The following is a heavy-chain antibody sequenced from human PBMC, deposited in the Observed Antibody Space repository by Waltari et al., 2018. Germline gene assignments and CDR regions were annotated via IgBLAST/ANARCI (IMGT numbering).Heavy chain of an antibody. D-gene: IGHD3-3*02. CDR3: ARGSFLEWLGGMDV. CDR2: INLEGSRT. CDR1: GFTYSSYW. Sequence: EVQLVESGGGLVQPGGSLRLSCAASGFTYSSYWMQWVRQVPGKGLVWGSRINLEGSRTTYADSVKGRFTISRDNAKNTLSLQMNSLRAEDTAVYYCARGSFLEWLGGMDVWGQGTTVSVS. J-gene: IGHJ6*02. V-gene: IGHV3-74*03.